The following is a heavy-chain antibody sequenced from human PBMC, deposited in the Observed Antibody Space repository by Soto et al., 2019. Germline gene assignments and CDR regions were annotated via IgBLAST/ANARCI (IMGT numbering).Heavy chain of an antibody. CDR1: GGSISSYY. V-gene: IGHV4-59*01. Sequence: PSETLSLTCTVSGGSISSYYWSWIRQPPGKGLEWIGYIYYSGSTNYNPSLKSRVTISVDTSKNQFSLKLSSVTAADTAVYYCARVAIITGLHYFDYWGQGTLVTVYS. CDR2: IYYSGST. CDR3: ARVAIITGLHYFDY. D-gene: IGHD1-20*01. J-gene: IGHJ4*02.